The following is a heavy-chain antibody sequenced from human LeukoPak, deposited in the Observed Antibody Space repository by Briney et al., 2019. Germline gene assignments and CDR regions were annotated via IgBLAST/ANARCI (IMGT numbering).Heavy chain of an antibody. CDR1: GFIFGDYN. CDR3: SRGQKDPYGPEFDY. Sequence: GGSLRLSSTTSGFIFGDYNMNWVRQAPGKGLEWVGYIRAKIHDGTTDFAASVKGRFTISRDDSKSIAYLQMASLKSEDTAVYYCSRGQKDPYGPEFDYWGQGTLVTVSS. V-gene: IGHV3-49*04. D-gene: IGHD3-10*01. CDR2: IRAKIHDGTT. J-gene: IGHJ4*02.